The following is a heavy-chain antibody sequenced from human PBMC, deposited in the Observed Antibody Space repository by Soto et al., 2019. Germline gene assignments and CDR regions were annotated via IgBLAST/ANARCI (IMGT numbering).Heavy chain of an antibody. CDR2: ISGDGSST. J-gene: IGHJ3*01. CDR3: ARSLPGTYGAFDL. V-gene: IGHV3-74*01. D-gene: IGHD1-7*01. CDR1: EFTFRSYW. Sequence: GGSLRLSCAASEFTFRSYWMHWVRQSPGKGLVWVSRISGDGSSTNYADSVKGRFTISRDNAKNTVYLQIDSLRAEDTAVYYCARSLPGTYGAFDLWGQGTTVTVSS.